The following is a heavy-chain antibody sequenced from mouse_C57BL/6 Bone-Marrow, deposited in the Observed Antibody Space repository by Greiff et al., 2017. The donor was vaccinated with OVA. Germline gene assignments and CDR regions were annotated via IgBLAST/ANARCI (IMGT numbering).Heavy chain of an antibody. CDR2: INPSNGGT. D-gene: IGHD1-1*01. CDR1: GYTFTSYW. CDR3: ARWTTRYAMDY. J-gene: IGHJ4*01. V-gene: IGHV1-53*01. Sequence: QVHVKQPGTELVKPGASVKLSCKASGYTFTSYWMHWVKQRPGQGLEWIGNINPSNGGTNYNEKFKSKATLTVDKSSSTAYMQLSSLTSEDSAVYYCARWTTRYAMDYWGQGTSVTVSS.